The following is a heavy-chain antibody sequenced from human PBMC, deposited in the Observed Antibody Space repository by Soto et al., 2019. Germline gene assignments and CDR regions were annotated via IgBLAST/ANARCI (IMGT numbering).Heavy chain of an antibody. Sequence: SVKVSCKASGGTFSSYAISWVRQAPGQGLEWMGGIIPIFGTANYAQKFQGRVTITADESTSTAYMELSSLRSEDTAGYYCARKQLVLNWFDPWGQGTLVTVSS. D-gene: IGHD6-6*01. J-gene: IGHJ5*02. V-gene: IGHV1-69*13. CDR3: ARKQLVLNWFDP. CDR1: GGTFSSYA. CDR2: IIPIFGTA.